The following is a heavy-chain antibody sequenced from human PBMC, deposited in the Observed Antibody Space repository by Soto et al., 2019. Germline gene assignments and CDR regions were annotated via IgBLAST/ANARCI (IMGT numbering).Heavy chain of an antibody. D-gene: IGHD2-2*01. J-gene: IGHJ6*02. V-gene: IGHV4-31*03. CDR2: IYYSGST. CDR1: GGSISSGGYY. Sequence: QVQLQESGPGLVKPSQTLSLTCTVSGGSISSGGYYWSWIRQHPGKGLEWVGYIYYSGSTYYNPALKSRVTISLDTSKNQFSLKLSSGTAADTAVYYCARFWRGPAAIYYYYGMDVWGQGTTVTVSS. CDR3: ARFWRGPAAIYYYYGMDV.